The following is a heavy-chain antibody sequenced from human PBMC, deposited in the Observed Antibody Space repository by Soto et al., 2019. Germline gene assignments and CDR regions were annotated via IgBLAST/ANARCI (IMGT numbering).Heavy chain of an antibody. Sequence: EVQLLESGGGLVQPGGSLRLSCSASGFPFSNYAMSWVRQAPGKGLEWVSAISRSGGSPYYADSVRGRFTVSRYNSKHTLYLQMNSLRAEDTAVYYCARRLDYDILTGTIDYWGQGTLVTVSS. V-gene: IGHV3-23*01. J-gene: IGHJ4*02. CDR3: ARRLDYDILTGTIDY. D-gene: IGHD3-9*01. CDR2: ISRSGGSP. CDR1: GFPFSNYA.